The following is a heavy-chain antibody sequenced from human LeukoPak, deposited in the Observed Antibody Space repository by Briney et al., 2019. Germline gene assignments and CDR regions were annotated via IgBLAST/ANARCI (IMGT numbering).Heavy chain of an antibody. CDR1: GFTFSGYS. CDR2: ISSSSSYI. CDR3: ARERYSYGYDY. D-gene: IGHD5-18*01. Sequence: GVLRLSCAASGFTFSGYSMNWVRQAPGKGLEWVSSISSSSSYIYYADSVKGRFTISRDNAKNSLYLQMNSLRAEDTAVYYCARERYSYGYDYWGQGTLVTVSS. V-gene: IGHV3-21*01. J-gene: IGHJ4*02.